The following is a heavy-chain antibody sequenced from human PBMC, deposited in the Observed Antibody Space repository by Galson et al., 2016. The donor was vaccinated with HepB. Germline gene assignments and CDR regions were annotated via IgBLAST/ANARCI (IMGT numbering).Heavy chain of an antibody. J-gene: IGHJ4*02. CDR1: GFSFHTYS. Sequence: SLRLSCAASGFSFHTYSMSWVRQAPGKGLEWVANIHQDESHKNYVDSVKGRFAISRDNAKRLLYLQMNSLRAEDTAVYYCARPAALRVASSWVGYYFDYWGQGSLVTVSS. D-gene: IGHD6-13*01. CDR3: ARPAALRVASSWVGYYFDY. CDR2: IHQDESHK. V-gene: IGHV3-7*03.